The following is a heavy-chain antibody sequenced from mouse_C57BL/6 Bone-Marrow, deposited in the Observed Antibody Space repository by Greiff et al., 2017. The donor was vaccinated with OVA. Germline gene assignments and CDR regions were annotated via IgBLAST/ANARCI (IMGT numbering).Heavy chain of an antibody. CDR2: INYDGSST. D-gene: IGHD1-1*01. Sequence: DVQLQESEGGLVQPGSSMKLSCTASGFTFSDYYMAWVRQVPEKGLEWVANINYDGSSTYYLDSLKSRFIISRDNAKNILYLQMSSLKSEDTATYYCARDYYGFDYWGQGTTLTVSS. CDR1: GFTFSDYY. V-gene: IGHV5-16*01. J-gene: IGHJ2*01. CDR3: ARDYYGFDY.